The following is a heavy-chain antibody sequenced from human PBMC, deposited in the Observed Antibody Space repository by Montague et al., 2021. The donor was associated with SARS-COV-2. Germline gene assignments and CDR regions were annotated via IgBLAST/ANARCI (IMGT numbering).Heavy chain of an antibody. CDR2: ISGDGGAT. CDR3: AKDWRPNYDFWSGYVVDF. Sequence: SLRLSCAGSGFTVADYAMHWVRQDPGKGLEWVSLISGDGGATYYAESVKGRFSISRDNSKNSLYLQMNSLRTEDTALYYCAKDWRPNYDFWSGYVVDFWGQGTLVTVSS. V-gene: IGHV3-43*02. CDR1: GFTVADYA. J-gene: IGHJ4*02. D-gene: IGHD3-3*01.